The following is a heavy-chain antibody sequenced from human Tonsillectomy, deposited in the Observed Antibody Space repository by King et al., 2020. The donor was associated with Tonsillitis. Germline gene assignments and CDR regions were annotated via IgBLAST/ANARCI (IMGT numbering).Heavy chain of an antibody. J-gene: IGHJ4*01. CDR1: GGSISSYY. Sequence: VQLQESGPGLVKPSETLSLTCTVSGGSISSYYWSWIRQPPGKGLEWIGYIYYSGSTNYNPSLKSRVTISVDTSKNQFSLKLSSVTAADTAVYYCARAGTTVTLFAYWGQEPWSPSPQ. D-gene: IGHD4-17*01. CDR2: IYYSGST. V-gene: IGHV4-59*01. CDR3: ARAGTTVTLFAY.